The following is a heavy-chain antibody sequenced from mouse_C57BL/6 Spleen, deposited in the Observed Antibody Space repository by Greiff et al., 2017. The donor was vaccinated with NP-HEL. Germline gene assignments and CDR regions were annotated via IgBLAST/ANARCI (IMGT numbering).Heavy chain of an antibody. V-gene: IGHV1-80*01. CDR2: IYPGDGDT. D-gene: IGHD1-1*01. CDR1: GYAFSSYW. CDR3: ARFGTTVPFDY. Sequence: LVESGAELVKPGASVKISCKASGYAFSSYWMNWVKQRPGKGLEWIGQIYPGDGDTNYNGKFKGKATLTADKSSSTAYMQLSSLTSEDSAVYFCARFGTTVPFDYWGQGTTLTVSS. J-gene: IGHJ2*01.